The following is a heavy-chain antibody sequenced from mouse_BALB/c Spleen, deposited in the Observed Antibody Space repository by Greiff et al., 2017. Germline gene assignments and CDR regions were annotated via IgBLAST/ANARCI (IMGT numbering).Heavy chain of an antibody. Sequence: EVQGVESGGGLVQPGGSRKFSCAASGFTFSSFGMHWVRQAPEKGLEWVAYISSGSSTIYYADTVKGRFTISRDNPKNNLLLQMNSLRSEDTAMYYCARSITTAWDYWGQGTTLTVSS. CDR2: ISSGSSTI. CDR3: ARSITTAWDY. J-gene: IGHJ2*01. D-gene: IGHD1-2*01. V-gene: IGHV5-17*02. CDR1: GFTFSSFG.